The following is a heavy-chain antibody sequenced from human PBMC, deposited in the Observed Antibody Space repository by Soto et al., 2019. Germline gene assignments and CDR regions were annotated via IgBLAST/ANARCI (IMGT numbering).Heavy chain of an antibody. J-gene: IGHJ6*02. CDR2: VYSGGGT. D-gene: IGHD4-17*01. CDR3: AREKTPVSPQYFYYGMDV. V-gene: IGHV4-59*11. Sequence: SETLSLTCSVSGGYLRGHSWSWILQSPGKGLEWIGYVYSGGGTNYSPSFMGRVTISVDTTDNQFSLKVNSVTAADTAVYYCAREKTPVSPQYFYYGMDVWGQGTTVTVSS. CDR1: GGYLRGHS.